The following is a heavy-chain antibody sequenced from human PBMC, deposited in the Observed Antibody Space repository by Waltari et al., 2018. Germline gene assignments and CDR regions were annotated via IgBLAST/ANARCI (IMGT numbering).Heavy chain of an antibody. Sequence: EVQLVQSGAAVTKPGESLTISCKGSGYSFTSYWIGWVRQMPGKGLEWMGIVYPGDSDTGYSPSFQGQVTISADKSISTSYLQWSSLKASDTARYYWARPSDPDSSTSDWFDPWGQGTLVTVSS. CDR3: ARPSDPDSSTSDWFDP. J-gene: IGHJ5*02. CDR2: VYPGDSDT. V-gene: IGHV5-51*01. CDR1: GYSFTSYW. D-gene: IGHD6-13*01.